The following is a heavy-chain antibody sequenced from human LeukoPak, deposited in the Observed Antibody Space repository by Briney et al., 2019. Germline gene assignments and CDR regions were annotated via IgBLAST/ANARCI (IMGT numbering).Heavy chain of an antibody. Sequence: PSETLSLTCTVSGGSISSYYWSWIRQPPGKGLEWIGYIYYSVSTNYNPSLKSRVTISVDTSKNQFSLKLSSVTAADTAVYYCARASIQGMATSNWGQGTLVTVSS. D-gene: IGHD5-24*01. CDR3: ARASIQGMATSN. V-gene: IGHV4-59*01. CDR1: GGSISSYY. CDR2: IYYSVST. J-gene: IGHJ4*02.